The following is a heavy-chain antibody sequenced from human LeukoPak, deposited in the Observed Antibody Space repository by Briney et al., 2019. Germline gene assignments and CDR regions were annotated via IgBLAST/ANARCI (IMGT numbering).Heavy chain of an antibody. CDR3: ASTHSVLVVVSVPGAFDI. CDR2: IKQDGSEK. Sequence: PGGSLRLSCAASGFTFSSYWMSWVRQAPGKGLEWVANIKQDGSEKYYVDSVEGRFTISRDNAKNSLYLQMNSLRAEDTAVYYCASTHSVLVVVSVPGAFDIWGQGTMVTVSS. V-gene: IGHV3-7*03. D-gene: IGHD2-15*01. J-gene: IGHJ3*02. CDR1: GFTFSSYW.